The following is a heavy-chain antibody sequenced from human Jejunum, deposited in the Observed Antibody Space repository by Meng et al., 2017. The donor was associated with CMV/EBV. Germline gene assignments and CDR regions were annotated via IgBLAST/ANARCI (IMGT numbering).Heavy chain of an antibody. CDR1: GVSISDSDYY. Sequence: GVSISDSDYYWGWIRQPPGKGLEWIGSVYYTGTTHYSPSFSSRVTISVDTSKNEFSLKLNSVTAADTSVYFCARPGYSGYGDAFDLWGQGTMVTVSS. CDR3: ARPGYSGYGDAFDL. V-gene: IGHV4-39*01. D-gene: IGHD5-12*01. CDR2: VYYTGTT. J-gene: IGHJ3*01.